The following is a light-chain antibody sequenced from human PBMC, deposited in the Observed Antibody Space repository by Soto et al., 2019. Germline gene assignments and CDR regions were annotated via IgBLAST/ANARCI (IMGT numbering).Light chain of an antibody. V-gene: IGKV2-28*01. Sequence: DIVMTQSPLSLPVTPGEPASISCRSSQSLLHSNGYNSFDWYVQKPGQSPQLLIYLGSTRASGVPDRFSGSGSGTDFTLKISRVEAEDVGVYYCMQALQTPLTFGQGTRLEIK. CDR3: MQALQTPLT. J-gene: IGKJ5*01. CDR1: QSLLHSNGYNS. CDR2: LGS.